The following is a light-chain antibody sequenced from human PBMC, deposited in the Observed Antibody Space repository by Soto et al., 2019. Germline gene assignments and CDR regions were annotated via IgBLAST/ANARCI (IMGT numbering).Light chain of an antibody. CDR1: QSVSSN. Sequence: EIMMTQSLATLSVSPGERATLSCRASQSVSSNLAWYQQKPGQAPRLLIYGASTRATGIPARFSGSGSGTEFTLTISSLQSEDFAVYYCQQYNDWPRTFGQGSKV. CDR2: GAS. J-gene: IGKJ1*01. V-gene: IGKV3-15*01. CDR3: QQYNDWPRT.